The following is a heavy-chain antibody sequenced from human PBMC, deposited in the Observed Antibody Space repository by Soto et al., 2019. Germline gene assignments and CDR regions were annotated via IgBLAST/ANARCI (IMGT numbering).Heavy chain of an antibody. D-gene: IGHD2-2*01. V-gene: IGHV3-7*01. CDR3: ASDGVVVPAADAFDI. CDR2: IKQDGSEK. CDR1: GFTFSSYW. J-gene: IGHJ3*02. Sequence: EVQLVESGGGLVQPGGSLRLSCAASGFTFSSYWMSWVRQAPGKGLEWVANIKQDGSEKYYVDSVKGRFTISRDNAKNSLYLQMNSLRAEDTAVYYCASDGVVVPAADAFDIWGQGTMVTVSS.